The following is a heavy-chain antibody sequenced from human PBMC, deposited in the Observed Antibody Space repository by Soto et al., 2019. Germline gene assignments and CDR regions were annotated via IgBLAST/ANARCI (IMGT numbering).Heavy chain of an antibody. CDR1: GGSFSGYY. Sequence: SDTLSLTCAVYGGSFSGYYWSWIRQPPGKGLEWIGEINHSGSTNYNPSLKSRVTISVDTSKNQFSLKLSSVTAADTAVYYCASTGGSGSDDAFDIWGQGTMVTVSS. D-gene: IGHD3-10*01. CDR2: INHSGST. CDR3: ASTGGSGSDDAFDI. V-gene: IGHV4-34*01. J-gene: IGHJ3*02.